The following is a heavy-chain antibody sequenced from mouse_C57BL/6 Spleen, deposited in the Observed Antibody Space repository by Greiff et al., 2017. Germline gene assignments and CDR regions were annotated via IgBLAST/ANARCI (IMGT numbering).Heavy chain of an antibody. CDR3: AREDYGSSYRFAY. CDR1: GYSITSGYY. V-gene: IGHV3-6*01. D-gene: IGHD1-1*01. Sequence: GSGPGLVKPSQSLSLTCSVTGYSITSGYYWNWIRQFPGNKLEWMGYISYDGSNNYNPSLKNRISITRDTSKNQFFLKLNSVTTEDTATYYCAREDYGSSYRFAYWGQGTLVTVSA. J-gene: IGHJ3*01. CDR2: ISYDGSN.